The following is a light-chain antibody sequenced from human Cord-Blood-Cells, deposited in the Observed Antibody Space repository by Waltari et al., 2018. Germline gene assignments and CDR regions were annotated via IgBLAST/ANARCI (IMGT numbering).Light chain of an antibody. Sequence: QSALTQPPPAAGSPGQSVPLPFTGTSRDVGCYNYVSWYQQHPGKAPKLMIYEVSKRPSGVPDRFSGSKSGNTASLTVSGLQAEDEADYYCSSYAGSNNRVFGGGTKLTVL. J-gene: IGLJ3*02. CDR3: SSYAGSNNRV. CDR1: SRDVGCYNY. CDR2: EVS. V-gene: IGLV2-8*01.